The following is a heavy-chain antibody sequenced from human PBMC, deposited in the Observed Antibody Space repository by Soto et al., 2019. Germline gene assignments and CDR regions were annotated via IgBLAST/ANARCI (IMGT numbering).Heavy chain of an antibody. D-gene: IGHD3-16*01. CDR3: AQCLLGVNYYYGMDV. Sequence: QVQLVQSGAEVKKPGPSVKVSCKASGGTFSSYAISWVRQAPGQGLEWMGGILPIFGTADYAQKFQGRVTMAADESTSTAYMELSSLRSEDTAVYYCAQCLLGVNYYYGMDVWGQGTTVTVSS. J-gene: IGHJ6*02. CDR1: GGTFSSYA. V-gene: IGHV1-69*12. CDR2: ILPIFGTA.